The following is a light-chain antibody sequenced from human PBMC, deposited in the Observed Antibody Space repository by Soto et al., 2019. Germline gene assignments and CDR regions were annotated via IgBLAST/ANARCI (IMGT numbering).Light chain of an antibody. CDR3: QHYNNWPS. V-gene: IGKV3-15*01. J-gene: IGKJ4*01. CDR1: QSVSSN. CDR2: GAS. Sequence: EIVMTQSPATLSVSPGERATLSCRASQSVSSNLAWYQQKPGQAPRRLIYGASTRATGIPARFSGSGSGTEFTLTISSLQSEDFAVYYCQHYNNWPSFGGGTKVEIK.